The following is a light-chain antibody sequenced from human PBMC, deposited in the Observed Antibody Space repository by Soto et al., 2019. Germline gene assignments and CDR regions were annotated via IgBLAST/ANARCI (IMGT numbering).Light chain of an antibody. J-gene: IGKJ1*01. CDR2: HAS. V-gene: IGKV1-39*01. Sequence: DIQMTQSPSTLSGSVGDRVTITCRASQTISSWLAWYQQKPGKAPKLLIYHASRLGTGVPSRFSGSGSGTDFTLTISSLQPEDFATYYCQQSYSTPRKFGQGTKVDIK. CDR1: QTISSW. CDR3: QQSYSTPRK.